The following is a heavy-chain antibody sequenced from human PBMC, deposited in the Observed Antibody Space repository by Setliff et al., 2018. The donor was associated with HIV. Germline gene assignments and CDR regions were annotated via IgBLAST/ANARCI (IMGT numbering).Heavy chain of an antibody. J-gene: IGHJ6*02. D-gene: IGHD1-20*01. CDR1: GYTFSNYD. CDR3: ARFPVLGGMDV. Sequence: SVKVSCKASGYTFSNYDINWVRQATGQGLEWMGWMNPKSGNSGHAQKFQGRITMTRNTSITTAYMELISLKSEDTAVYYCARFPVLGGMDVWGQGTTVTVSS. V-gene: IGHV1-8*02. CDR2: MNPKSGNS.